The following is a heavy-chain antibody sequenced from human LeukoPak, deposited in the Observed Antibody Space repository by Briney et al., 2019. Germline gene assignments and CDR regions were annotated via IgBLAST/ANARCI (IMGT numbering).Heavy chain of an antibody. J-gene: IGHJ3*02. CDR3: ASQVGATTDAFDI. Sequence: GASVKVSCKASGYTFTSYYMHWVRQAPGQGLEWMGIINPSGGSTSYAQKFQGRVTMTRDTSISTAYMELSRLRSDDTAVYYCASQVGATTDAFDIWGQGTMVTVSS. D-gene: IGHD1-26*01. V-gene: IGHV1-46*01. CDR1: GYTFTSYY. CDR2: INPSGGST.